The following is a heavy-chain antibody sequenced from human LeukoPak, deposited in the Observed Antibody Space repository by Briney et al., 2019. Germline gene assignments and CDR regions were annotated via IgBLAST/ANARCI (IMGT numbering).Heavy chain of an antibody. CDR3: AKGGYSYGYGGGNY. CDR1: GFTFSSYE. Sequence: PGGSLRLSCAASGFTFSSYEMNWVRQAPGKGLEWVSYISSSGSTIYYADSVKGRFTISRDNAKNSLYLQMNSLGAEDTAVYYCAKGGYSYGYGGGNYWGQGTLVTVSS. V-gene: IGHV3-48*03. J-gene: IGHJ4*02. D-gene: IGHD5-18*01. CDR2: ISSSGSTI.